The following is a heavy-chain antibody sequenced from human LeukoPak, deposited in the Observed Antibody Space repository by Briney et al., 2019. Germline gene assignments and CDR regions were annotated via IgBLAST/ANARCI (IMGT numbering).Heavy chain of an antibody. Sequence: GGSLRLSCTASGFTFGDYAMSWFRQAPGKGLEWVGFIRSKAYGGTTEDAASVKGRFTISRDDSKSIAYLQMNSLKTEDTAVYYCTRDRTGDRTDAFDIWGQGTRVTVSS. V-gene: IGHV3-49*03. CDR3: TRDRTGDRTDAFDI. CDR2: IRSKAYGGTT. D-gene: IGHD7-27*01. CDR1: GFTFGDYA. J-gene: IGHJ3*02.